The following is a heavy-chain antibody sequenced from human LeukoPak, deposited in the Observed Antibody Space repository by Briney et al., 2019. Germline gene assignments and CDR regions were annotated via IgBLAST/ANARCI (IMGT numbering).Heavy chain of an antibody. CDR2: ISGSGGST. V-gene: IGHV3-23*01. CDR3: AKPLPLRYSSSWYFDY. D-gene: IGHD6-13*01. J-gene: IGHJ4*02. CDR1: GFTFSSYA. Sequence: PGGSLRLSCAASGFTFSSYAMSRVRQAPGKGLEWVSAISGSGGSTYYADSVKGRFTISRDNSKNTLYLQMNSLRAEDTAVYYCAKPLPLRYSSSWYFDYWGQGTLVTVSS.